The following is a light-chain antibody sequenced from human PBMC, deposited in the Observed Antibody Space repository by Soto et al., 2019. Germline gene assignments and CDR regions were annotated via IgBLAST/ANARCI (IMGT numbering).Light chain of an antibody. CDR3: SSYTSSSTLG. V-gene: IGLV2-14*01. Sequence: QSVLTQRACVSGSPGQSITISCTGTSSDVGGYNYVSWYQQHPGKAPKLMIYDVSNRPSGVSNRFSGSKSGNTASLTISGLQAEDEADYYCSSYTSSSTLGFGGGTKLTVL. CDR1: SSDVGGYNY. CDR2: DVS. J-gene: IGLJ3*02.